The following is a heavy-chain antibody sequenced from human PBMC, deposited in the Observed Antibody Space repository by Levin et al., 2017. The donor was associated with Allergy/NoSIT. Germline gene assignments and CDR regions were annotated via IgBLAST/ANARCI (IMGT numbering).Heavy chain of an antibody. CDR1: GFTFNNYA. CDR2: IINSGVGT. D-gene: IGHD4-11*01. V-gene: IGHV3-23*01. Sequence: GESLKISCAASGFTFNNYAMSWVRQAPGKGLEWVSAIINSGVGTYYADSVKGRFTISRDNSKNTMYLQMNSLRAEDTAVYFCAKDALRGSNPPYYFDYWGQGTLVTASS. CDR3: AKDALRGSNPPYYFDY. J-gene: IGHJ4*02.